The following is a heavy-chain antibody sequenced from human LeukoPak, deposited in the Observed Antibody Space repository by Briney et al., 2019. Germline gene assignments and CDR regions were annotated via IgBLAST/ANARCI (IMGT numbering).Heavy chain of an antibody. J-gene: IGHJ6*02. CDR3: AKDFSTVDYYYYGMDV. D-gene: IGHD2/OR15-2a*01. CDR1: GFTFSTYA. Sequence: GGSLRLSCAASGFTFSTYAMNWVRQAPGKGLEWVSTIGSSGSSTYYADSVRGRFTISSDNSKNTLYLQVSSLTAEDTDVYYCAKDFSTVDYYYYGMDVWGQGTTVTVSS. CDR2: IGSSGSST. V-gene: IGHV3-23*01.